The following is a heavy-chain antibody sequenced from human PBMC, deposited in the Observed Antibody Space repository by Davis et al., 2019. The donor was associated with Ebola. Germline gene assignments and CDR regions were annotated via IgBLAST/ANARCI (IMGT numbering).Heavy chain of an antibody. CDR3: AREEGYCSGGSCYSGYFDY. V-gene: IGHV4-39*02. J-gene: IGHJ4*02. Sequence: MPSETLSLTCTVSGGSISSSSYYWGWIRQPPGKGLEWIGSIYYSGTTYYNPSLKSRVTISVDTSKNQFSLKLRSVTAADTAVYYCAREEGYCSGGSCYSGYFDYWGQGTLVTVSS. CDR1: GGSISSSSYY. CDR2: IYYSGTT. D-gene: IGHD2-15*01.